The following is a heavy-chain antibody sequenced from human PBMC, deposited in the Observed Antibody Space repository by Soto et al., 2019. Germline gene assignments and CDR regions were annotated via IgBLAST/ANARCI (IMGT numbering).Heavy chain of an antibody. Sequence: EVQLVESGGGVVQPGGSLRLSCAASGFSFSTYDMHWVRQVSGKGLEWVSAIGSADDPYYLGSVKGRFTISRENAKNSLYLQMNSLRAGDTAVYYCARAYSGRLPRRAYYYYAMDVWGLGTTVTVSS. J-gene: IGHJ6*02. CDR3: ARAYSGRLPRRAYYYYAMDV. V-gene: IGHV3-13*05. CDR1: GFSFSTYD. CDR2: IGSADDP. D-gene: IGHD2-15*01.